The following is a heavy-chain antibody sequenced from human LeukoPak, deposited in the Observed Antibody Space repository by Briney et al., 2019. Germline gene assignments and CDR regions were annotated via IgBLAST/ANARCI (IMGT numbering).Heavy chain of an antibody. CDR3: ARGQGHWFDP. J-gene: IGHJ5*02. Sequence: PSETLSLTCAVYGGSFSGYYWSWIRQPPGKGLEWIGEINHSGSTNYNPSLKSRVTISVDTSKNQFSLKLSSVTAADTAVYYCARGQGHWFDPWGQGTLVTVSS. V-gene: IGHV4-34*01. CDR2: INHSGST. CDR1: GGSFSGYY.